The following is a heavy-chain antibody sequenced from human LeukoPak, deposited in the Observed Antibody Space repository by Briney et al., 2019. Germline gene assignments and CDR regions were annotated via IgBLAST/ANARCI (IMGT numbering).Heavy chain of an antibody. V-gene: IGHV3-23*01. Sequence: GGSLRLSCAVSGFTFSSYGMSWVRQAPGKGLEWVSAISGSAGSTDYADSVKGRFTISRDNSKNTLYLQINSLRAEDTAVYYCAKYREAEYCSGGSCYAGNEAFDIWGQGTMVTVSS. CDR2: ISGSAGST. CDR3: AKYREAEYCSGGSCYAGNEAFDI. J-gene: IGHJ3*02. CDR1: GFTFSSYG. D-gene: IGHD2-15*01.